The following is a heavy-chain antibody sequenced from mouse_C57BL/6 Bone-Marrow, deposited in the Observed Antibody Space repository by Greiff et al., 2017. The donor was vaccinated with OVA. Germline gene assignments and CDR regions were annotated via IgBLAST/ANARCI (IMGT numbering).Heavy chain of an antibody. V-gene: IGHV1-80*01. Sequence: QVQLQQSGAELVKPGASVKISCKASGYAFSSYWMNWVKQRPGKGLEWIGQIYPGDGDTNYNGKFKGKATLTADKSSSTAYMQLSSLTSEDSAVYFCARSSSGLAYYAMDYWGQGTSVTVSS. J-gene: IGHJ4*01. CDR1: GYAFSSYW. CDR3: ARSSSGLAYYAMDY. CDR2: IYPGDGDT. D-gene: IGHD3-2*02.